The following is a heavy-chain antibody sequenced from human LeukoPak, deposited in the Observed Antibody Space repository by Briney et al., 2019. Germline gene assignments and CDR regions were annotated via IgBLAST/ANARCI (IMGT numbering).Heavy chain of an antibody. CDR1: GFTFSNYA. J-gene: IGHJ4*02. CDR3: AKWGFSDRSGANFHS. Sequence: GGSLRLSCEASGFTFSNYAMSWVRQAPGKGLEWVSTVIASARRTYYADSVQGRFTISRDNSNNTLFLQVDSLRADDTAVYHCAKWGFSDRSGANFHSWGQGTLVTVSS. D-gene: IGHD3-22*01. V-gene: IGHV3-23*01. CDR2: VIASARRT.